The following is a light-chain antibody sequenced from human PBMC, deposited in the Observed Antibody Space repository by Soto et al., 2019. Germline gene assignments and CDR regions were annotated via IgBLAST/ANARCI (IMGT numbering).Light chain of an antibody. CDR2: QAS. CDR3: QEYFSWLT. J-gene: IGKJ4*01. V-gene: IGKV1-5*03. CDR1: ESIVTY. Sequence: DIQVTQSPSTLSASVGDTVTITCLASESIVTYLAWYQRKPGKPPSLLIYQASTLEVGVPSRFSGSGSETEFTLTISSLQPDDFATYYCQEYFSWLTFGGGTKVDIK.